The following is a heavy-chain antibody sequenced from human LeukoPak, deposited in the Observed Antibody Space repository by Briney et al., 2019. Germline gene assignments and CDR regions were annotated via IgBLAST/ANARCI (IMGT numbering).Heavy chain of an antibody. D-gene: IGHD5-24*01. CDR3: ARDWREGYNPFDY. CDR2: INPNSGGT. J-gene: IGHJ4*02. V-gene: IGHV1-2*02. CDR1: GYTFTGYY. Sequence: RASVKVSCKASGYTFTGYYMHWVRQAPGQGLEWMGWINPNSGGTNYAQKFQGRVTMTRDTSISTAYMELSRLRSDDTAVYYCARDWREGYNPFDYWGQGTLVTVSS.